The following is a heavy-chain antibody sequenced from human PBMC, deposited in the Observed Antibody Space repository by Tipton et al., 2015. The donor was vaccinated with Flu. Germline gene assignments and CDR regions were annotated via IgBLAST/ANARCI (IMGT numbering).Heavy chain of an antibody. CDR1: GYSFTGYY. CDR3: ARARAIYGTEV. J-gene: IGHJ6*02. V-gene: IGHV1-2*02. Sequence: QLVQSGAEVKRPGASVKISCKASGYSFTGYYIHWVRQAPGQGLEWMGWINPDSGDTKYAQKFQGRVTMTRDTSISTAYLELSRLRSDDTALVYCARARAIYGTEVWGLGTTVIVSS. D-gene: IGHD3-3*01. CDR2: INPDSGDT.